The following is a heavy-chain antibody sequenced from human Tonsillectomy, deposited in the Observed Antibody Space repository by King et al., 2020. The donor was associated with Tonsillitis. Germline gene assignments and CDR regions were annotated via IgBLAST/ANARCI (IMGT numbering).Heavy chain of an antibody. V-gene: IGHV3-74*01. CDR1: GFTFNSYW. J-gene: IGHJ3*02. CDR2: ISSDGSST. CDR3: ARDPPHLAKLFDI. Sequence: VQLVESGGGIVQPGGSLRLSCAASGFTFNSYWMHWVRQGPGKGLVWVSRISSDGSSTNYADSVKGRFTISRDNAKNIVYLQMNSLRADDTAVYYCARDPPHLAKLFDIWGQGTMVFVSS.